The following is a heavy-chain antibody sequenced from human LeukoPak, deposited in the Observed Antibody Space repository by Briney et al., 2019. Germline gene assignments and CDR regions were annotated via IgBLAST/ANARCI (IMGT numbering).Heavy chain of an antibody. Sequence: ASVKVSCKASGYTFTSYYMHWVRQAPGQGLEWMGWINPNSGGTNYAQKFQGRVTMTRDTSISTAYMEMSRLRSDDTAVYYCAGFPYVHYYDSSGYSPFDYWGQGTLVTVSS. D-gene: IGHD3-22*01. CDR1: GYTFTSYY. J-gene: IGHJ4*02. CDR3: AGFPYVHYYDSSGYSPFDY. CDR2: INPNSGGT. V-gene: IGHV1-2*02.